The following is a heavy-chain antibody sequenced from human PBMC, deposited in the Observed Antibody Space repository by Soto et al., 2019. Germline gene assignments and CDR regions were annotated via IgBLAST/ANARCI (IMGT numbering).Heavy chain of an antibody. J-gene: IGHJ4*02. Sequence: AASVKVSCKASGYTFTSYGINWVRQAPGRGLEWMGWINPGNGNTKYSQQFQGRVIIDRDTSASTAYMELSSLRSEDTAVYYCARGGYFDSSNYLAYWGLGTLGTVS. CDR1: GYTFTSYG. V-gene: IGHV1-3*01. D-gene: IGHD3-22*01. CDR3: ARGGYFDSSNYLAY. CDR2: INPGNGNT.